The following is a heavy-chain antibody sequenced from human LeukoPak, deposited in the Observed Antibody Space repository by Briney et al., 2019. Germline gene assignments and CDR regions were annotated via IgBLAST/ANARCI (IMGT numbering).Heavy chain of an antibody. V-gene: IGHV3-23*01. CDR1: GFTFSSYS. CDR2: ISGSGGST. CDR3: ARVSGSYLSDY. Sequence: PGGSLRLSCAVSGFTFSSYSMSWVRQAPGKGLDWVSAISGSGGSTYYADSVKGRFTISRDNSKNTLYLLMNSLRAEDTAVYYCARVSGSYLSDYWGQGTLVTVSS. J-gene: IGHJ4*02. D-gene: IGHD1-26*01.